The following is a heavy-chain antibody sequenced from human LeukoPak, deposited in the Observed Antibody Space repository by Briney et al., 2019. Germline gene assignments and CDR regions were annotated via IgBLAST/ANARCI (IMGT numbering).Heavy chain of an antibody. V-gene: IGHV4-30-2*01. CDR3: ARVAGGYYYWYFDL. D-gene: IGHD3-22*01. Sequence: SQTLSLTRAVSGGSISSGGYSWSWIRQPPGKGLEWIGYIYHSGSTYYNPSLKSRVTISVDRSKNQFSLKLSSVTAADTAVYYCARVAGGYYYWYFDLWGRGTLVTVSS. J-gene: IGHJ2*01. CDR1: GGSISSGGYS. CDR2: IYHSGST.